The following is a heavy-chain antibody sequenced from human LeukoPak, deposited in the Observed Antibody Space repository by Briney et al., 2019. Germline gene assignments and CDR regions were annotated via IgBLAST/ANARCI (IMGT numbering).Heavy chain of an antibody. Sequence: GGSLRLSCAASGFTFSSYAMHWVRQAPGKGLEWVAVISYDGSNKYYADSVKGRFTISRDNSKNTLYPQMNSLRAEDTAVYYCARVASAAMVTSYYHYMDVWGKGTTVTVSS. D-gene: IGHD5-18*01. CDR2: ISYDGSNK. CDR3: ARVASAAMVTSYYHYMDV. CDR1: GFTFSSYA. J-gene: IGHJ6*03. V-gene: IGHV3-30*04.